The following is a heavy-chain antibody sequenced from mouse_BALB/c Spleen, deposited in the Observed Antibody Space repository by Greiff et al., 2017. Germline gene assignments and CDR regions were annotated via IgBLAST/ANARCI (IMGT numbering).Heavy chain of an antibody. J-gene: IGHJ4*01. CDR1: GFTFSSFG. CDR2: ISSGSSTI. D-gene: IGHD2-4*01. Sequence: EVKLMESGGGLVQPGGSRKLSCAASGFTFSSFGMHWVRQAPEKGLEWVAYISSGSSTIYYADTVKGRFTISRDNPKNTLFLQMTSLRSEDTAMYYCARSTMITHYAMDYWGQGTSVTVSS. CDR3: ARSTMITHYAMDY. V-gene: IGHV5-17*02.